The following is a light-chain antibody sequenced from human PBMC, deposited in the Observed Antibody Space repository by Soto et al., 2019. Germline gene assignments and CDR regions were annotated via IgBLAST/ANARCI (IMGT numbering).Light chain of an antibody. CDR3: SSHTTSSALQV. V-gene: IGLV2-14*01. CDR2: GVS. Sequence: QSALTQPASVSGSPGQSITISCTGTISDFVVYNYVSWYQQHPGKAPKLMIYGVSNRPSGVSNRFSGSKSGNTASLTISGLQAEDEADYYCSSHTTSSALQVFGSGTKVTVL. CDR1: ISDFVVYNY. J-gene: IGLJ1*01.